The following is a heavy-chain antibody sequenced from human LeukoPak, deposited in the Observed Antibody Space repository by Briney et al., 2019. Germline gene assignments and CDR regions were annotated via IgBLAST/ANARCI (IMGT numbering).Heavy chain of an antibody. D-gene: IGHD6-13*01. CDR2: ISAYNGNT. CDR1: GYTFTSYG. V-gene: IGHV1-18*01. J-gene: IGHJ6*02. CDR3: ARDAGYSSSWYKAVYYYYGMDV. Sequence: ASVKVSCKASGYTFTSYGISWVRQAPGQGLERMGWISAYNGNTNYAQKLQGRVTMTTDTSTSTAYMELRSLRSDDTAVYYCARDAGYSSSWYKAVYYYYGMDVWGQGTTVTVSS.